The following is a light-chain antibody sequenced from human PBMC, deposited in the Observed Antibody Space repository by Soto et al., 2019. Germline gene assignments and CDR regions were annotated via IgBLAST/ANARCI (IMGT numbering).Light chain of an antibody. CDR3: QQYSAYPFT. J-gene: IGKJ3*01. CDR1: RGISNW. V-gene: IGKV1-5*03. Sequence: DIQMTQSPSTLSASVGDRVTITCRASRGISNWLAWYQQKPGKAPKLLINKASTLESAVPSRFSGSGSGTEFTLTIDSLQPDDFATFFCQQYSAYPFTFGSGTTVDFK. CDR2: KAS.